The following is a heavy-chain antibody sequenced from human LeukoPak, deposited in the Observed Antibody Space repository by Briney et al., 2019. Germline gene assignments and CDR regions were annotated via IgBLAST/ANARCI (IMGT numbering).Heavy chain of an antibody. CDR1: GYTFTSYG. D-gene: IGHD5-18*01. Sequence: GASVTVSCKASGYTFTSYGISWVRQAPGQGVEWMGWISAYNGNTNYAQKLQGRVTMTTDTSTSTAYMELRSLRSDDTAVYYCARVGLIQLWGNSNDYWGQGTLVTVSS. V-gene: IGHV1-18*01. CDR3: ARVGLIQLWGNSNDY. J-gene: IGHJ4*02. CDR2: ISAYNGNT.